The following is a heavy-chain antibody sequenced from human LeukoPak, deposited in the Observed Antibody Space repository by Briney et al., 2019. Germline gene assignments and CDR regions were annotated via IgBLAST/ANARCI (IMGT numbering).Heavy chain of an antibody. CDR2: INWNGGST. CDR3: ARDYYDSSGYYYFDY. D-gene: IGHD3-22*01. V-gene: IGHV3-20*04. CDR1: GFTFDDYG. Sequence: PGGSLRLSCAASGFTFDDYGMSWVRQAPGKGLEWVSGINWNGGSTGYADSVKGRLTISRDNAKNSLYLQMNSLRAEDTALYYCARDYYDSSGYYYFDYWGQGTLVTVSS. J-gene: IGHJ4*02.